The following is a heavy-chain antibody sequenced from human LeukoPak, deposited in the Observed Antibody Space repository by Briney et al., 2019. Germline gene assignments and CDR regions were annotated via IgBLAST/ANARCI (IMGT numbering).Heavy chain of an antibody. CDR1: GFTFSNYW. CDR3: TRDNRYYY. D-gene: IGHD2-21*01. V-gene: IGHV3-7*01. J-gene: IGHJ4*02. Sequence: QAGGSLRLSCAASGFTFSNYWMSWVRQAPGKGLEWVANIKEDGSEKYYEDSVKGRFTISRDYAKNLVYLQMNSLRAEDTAVYYCTRDNRYYYWGQGTVVTVSS. CDR2: IKEDGSEK.